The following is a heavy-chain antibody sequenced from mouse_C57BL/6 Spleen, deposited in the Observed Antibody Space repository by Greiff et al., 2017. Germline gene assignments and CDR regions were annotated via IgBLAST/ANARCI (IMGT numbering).Heavy chain of an antibody. V-gene: IGHV3-8*01. CDR3: AREGNYYGSSSYWYFDV. J-gene: IGHJ1*03. D-gene: IGHD1-1*01. Sequence: EVKLQESGPGLAKPSQTLSLTCSVTGYSITSDYWNWIRKFPGNKLEYMGYISYSGSTYYNPSLKSRISITRDTSKNQYYLQLNSVTTEDTATYYCAREGNYYGSSSYWYFDVWGTGTTVTVSS. CDR1: GYSITSDY. CDR2: ISYSGST.